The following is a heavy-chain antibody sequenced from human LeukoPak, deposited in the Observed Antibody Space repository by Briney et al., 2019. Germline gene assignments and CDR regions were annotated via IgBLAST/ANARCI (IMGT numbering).Heavy chain of an antibody. V-gene: IGHV3-21*01. CDR2: ITSSSSYI. CDR3: ARDPYSGNYGDYYYYYMDV. Sequence: GGSLRLSCVASGFTFNTYNMNWVRQAPGKGLEWVSSITSSSSYIYYADSGKGRFTISRDNAKSSLYLQMNSLRDEDTAVYYCARDPYSGNYGDYYYYYMDVWGKGTTVTISS. D-gene: IGHD1-26*01. CDR1: GFTFNTYN. J-gene: IGHJ6*03.